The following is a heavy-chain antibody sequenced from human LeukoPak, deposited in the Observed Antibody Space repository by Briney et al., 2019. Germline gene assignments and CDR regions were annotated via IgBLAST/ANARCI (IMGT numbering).Heavy chain of an antibody. Sequence: SETLSLTCSVSGGSISSSFYYWGWIRQPPGKGLEWILSIIYGGTTYYNPSLKSRVPTSLDTSKSQFSLRLTTVTAADTAVYYCARHDYDSSGYRRDYYFDYWGQGSLVTVSS. CDR3: ARHDYDSSGYRRDYYFDY. V-gene: IGHV4-39*01. J-gene: IGHJ4*02. CDR2: IIYGGTT. D-gene: IGHD3-22*01. CDR1: GGSISSSFYY.